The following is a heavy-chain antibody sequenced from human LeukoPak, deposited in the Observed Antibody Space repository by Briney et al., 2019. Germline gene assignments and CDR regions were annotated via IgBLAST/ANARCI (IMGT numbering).Heavy chain of an antibody. CDR2: ISSSSSYI. Sequence: GVSLSLFCAASGFTFSSYSMNWVRQAPGKGLEGVSSISSSSSYIYYADSVKGRFTISRDNAKNSLYLQMNSLSSEDTAVYYCARDKSDLHFDYWGQGTLVTVSS. CDR3: ARDKSDLHFDY. V-gene: IGHV3-21*01. J-gene: IGHJ4*02. CDR1: GFTFSSYS.